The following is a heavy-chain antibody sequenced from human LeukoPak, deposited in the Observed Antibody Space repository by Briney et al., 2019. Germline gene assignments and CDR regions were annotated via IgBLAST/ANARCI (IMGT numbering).Heavy chain of an antibody. CDR3: ARGFRLSAIEDWFDP. Sequence: ASVKVSCKASGYTFTAYYMHWVRLAPGQGLEWMGWITPNSGGTKYAQRFQGRVTMTRDTSISTAYMELSGLRSDDTAVYYCARGFRLSAIEDWFDPWGQGTLVTVSS. CDR1: GYTFTAYY. CDR2: ITPNSGGT. J-gene: IGHJ5*02. D-gene: IGHD2-2*02. V-gene: IGHV1-2*02.